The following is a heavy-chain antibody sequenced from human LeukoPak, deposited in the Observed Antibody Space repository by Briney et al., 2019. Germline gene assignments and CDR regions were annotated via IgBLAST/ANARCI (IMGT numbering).Heavy chain of an antibody. D-gene: IGHD3-22*01. CDR1: GFTFGDYA. CDR2: ISYKAYGVTT. V-gene: IGHV3-49*04. CDR3: TRDTGYYDSSGSYYSQPNDY. Sequence: PGWSQRLSCTASGFTFGDYAMSWVRQAPGKGLEWVGFISYKAYGVTTEYAASVKGRFTISRDDSKSIAYLQMNSLKTEDTAVYYCTRDTGYYDSSGSYYSQPNDYWGQGTLVTVSS. J-gene: IGHJ4*02.